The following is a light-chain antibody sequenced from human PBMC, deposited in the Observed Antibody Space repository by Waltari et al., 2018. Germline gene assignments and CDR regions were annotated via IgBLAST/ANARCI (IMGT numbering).Light chain of an antibody. CDR3: QHYLRIPVS. Sequence: EIVLTQSPGTLSLSPGERVTLSCRASQSVGRTLAWYQQRPGQAPRLLMYGASIRAADIPDRFAGSGSGTDFSLTINRLEPEDFAVYYCQHYLRIPVSFGQGTKVEIK. CDR1: QSVGRT. J-gene: IGKJ1*01. V-gene: IGKV3-20*01. CDR2: GAS.